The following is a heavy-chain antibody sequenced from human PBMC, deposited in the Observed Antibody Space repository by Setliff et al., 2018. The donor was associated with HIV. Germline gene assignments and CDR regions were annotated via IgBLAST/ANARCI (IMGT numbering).Heavy chain of an antibody. CDR1: GGSVSSGSYY. Sequence: TSETLSLTCTVSGGSVSSGSYYWSWIRQLPGKGLEWIGYIYYSGSTKHNPSLKSRVTISLDTSKNQFSLKLTSVTAEDTAVYYCVKARVDGDYYYYYYMDVWGKGTTVTVSS. V-gene: IGHV4-61*01. CDR3: VKARVDGDYYYYYYMDV. D-gene: IGHD4-17*01. CDR2: IYYSGST. J-gene: IGHJ6*03.